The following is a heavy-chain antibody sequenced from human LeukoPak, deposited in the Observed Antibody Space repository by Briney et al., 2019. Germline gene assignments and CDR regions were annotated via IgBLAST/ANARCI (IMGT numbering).Heavy chain of an antibody. Sequence: SETLSLTCTASGGSISSGDYYWSWIRQPPGKGLEWIGYIYYSGSTYYNPSLKSRVTISVDTSKNQFSLKLSSVTAADTAVYYYARGRRLYYYDSSGYLFDYWGQGTLVTVSS. J-gene: IGHJ4*02. V-gene: IGHV4-30-4*01. CDR2: IYYSGST. CDR1: GGSISSGDYY. D-gene: IGHD3-22*01. CDR3: ARGRRLYYYDSSGYLFDY.